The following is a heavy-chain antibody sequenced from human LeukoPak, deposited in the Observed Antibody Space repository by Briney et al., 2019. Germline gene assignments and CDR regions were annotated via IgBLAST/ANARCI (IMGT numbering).Heavy chain of an antibody. CDR2: ISYSGAT. J-gene: IGHJ6*04. Sequence: PSETLSLTCTLSGGTVTSSTYFWGWIRQPPGKGLEWIGSISYSGATYYNPSLKSRVSMSVHTSKNQFSLKLSSVTAADTAVYYCARVTKPIYDFWSGYEVMDVWGKGTTVTVSS. CDR3: ARVTKPIYDFWSGYEVMDV. D-gene: IGHD3-3*01. V-gene: IGHV4-39*07. CDR1: GGTVTSSTYF.